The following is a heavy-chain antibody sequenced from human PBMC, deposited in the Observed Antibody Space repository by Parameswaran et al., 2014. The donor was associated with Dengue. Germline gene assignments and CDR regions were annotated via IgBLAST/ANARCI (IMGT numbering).Heavy chain of an antibody. V-gene: IGHV3-23*01. J-gene: IGHJ4*02. CDR3: AKGIVVVPNYYFDY. Sequence: RWIRQPPGKGLEWVSAISGSGGSTYYADSVKGRFTISRDNSKNTLYLQMNSLRAEDTAVYYCAKGIVVVPNYYFDYWGQGTLVTVSS. CDR2: ISGSGGST. D-gene: IGHD2-2*01.